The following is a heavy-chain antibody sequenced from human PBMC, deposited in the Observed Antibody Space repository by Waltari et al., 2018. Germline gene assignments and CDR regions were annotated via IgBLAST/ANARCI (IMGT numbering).Heavy chain of an antibody. CDR2: IYYSGST. D-gene: IGHD6-6*01. CDR1: GGSISSPY. Sequence: QVQLQESGPGLVKPSETLSLTCTVSGGSISSPYWSWIRQPPGKGLEWIGYIYYSGSTNYNPSLKSRVTISVDTSKNQFSLKLSSVTAADTAVYYCARGLLIAARTPFDYWGQGTLVTVSS. J-gene: IGHJ4*02. CDR3: ARGLLIAARTPFDY. V-gene: IGHV4-59*11.